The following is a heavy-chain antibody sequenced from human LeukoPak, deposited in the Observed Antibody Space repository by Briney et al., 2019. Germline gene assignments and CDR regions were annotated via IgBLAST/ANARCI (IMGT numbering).Heavy chain of an antibody. V-gene: IGHV3-21*01. D-gene: IGHD2-15*01. Sequence: PGVSLRLSCAASGFTFSSYSMTWVRQAPGKGLEWVSSISSSSSYIYYADSVKGRFTISRDNAKNSLYLQMNSLRAEDTAVYYCARESCSGGSCYSGWEEYYFDYWGQGTLVTVSS. CDR1: GFTFSSYS. J-gene: IGHJ4*02. CDR3: ARESCSGGSCYSGWEEYYFDY. CDR2: ISSSSSYI.